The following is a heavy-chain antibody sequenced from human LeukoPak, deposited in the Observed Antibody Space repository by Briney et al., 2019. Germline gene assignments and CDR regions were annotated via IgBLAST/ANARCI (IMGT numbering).Heavy chain of an antibody. J-gene: IGHJ4*02. Sequence: GGSLRLSCAASGFTSSNAWMSWVRQAPGKGLEWVSLISTGETTYYADSVKGRFTISRDSSKSTLYLQMNRLRAEDTAVYYCVVRDHSGIHRGDYWGQGALVTVSS. CDR1: GFTSSNAW. V-gene: IGHV3-66*01. D-gene: IGHD1-26*01. CDR3: VVRDHSGIHRGDY. CDR2: ISTGETT.